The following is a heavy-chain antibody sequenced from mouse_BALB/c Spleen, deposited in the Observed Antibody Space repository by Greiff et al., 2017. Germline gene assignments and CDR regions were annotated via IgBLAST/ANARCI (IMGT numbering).Heavy chain of an antibody. CDR2: IWSGGST. V-gene: IGHV2-2*02. CDR1: GFSLTSYG. CDR3: ARDSSGMFAY. Sequence: QVQLKESGPGLVQPSQSLSITCTVSGFSLTSYGVHWVRQSPGKGLEWLGVIWSGGSTDYNAAFISRLSISKDNSKSQVFFKMNSLQANDTAIYYCARDSSGMFAYWGQGTLVTVSA. J-gene: IGHJ3*01. D-gene: IGHD3-2*01.